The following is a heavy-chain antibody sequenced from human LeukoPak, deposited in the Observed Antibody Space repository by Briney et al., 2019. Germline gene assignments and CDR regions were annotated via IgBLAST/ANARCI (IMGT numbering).Heavy chain of an antibody. J-gene: IGHJ3*02. CDR2: INHSGST. V-gene: IGHV4-34*01. Sequence: SETLSLTCAVYGGSFSGYYWSWIRQPPGKGLEWIGEINHSGSTNYNPSLKSRVTISVDTSKNQFSLKLSSVTTADTAVYYCARMGGGYAFDIWGQGTMVTVSS. CDR1: GGSFSGYY. D-gene: IGHD1-26*01. CDR3: ARMGGGYAFDI.